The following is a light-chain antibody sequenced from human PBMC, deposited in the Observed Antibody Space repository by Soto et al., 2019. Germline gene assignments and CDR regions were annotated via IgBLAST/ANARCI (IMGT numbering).Light chain of an antibody. CDR1: QSLVHSDGNTY. Sequence: DIVLTQTPLSSPVTLGQPASISCRSSQSLVHSDGNTYLSWFHQRPGQPPRLLIDKVSNRFSGVPDRFSGSRAGTDFTLKISRVEAEDVGIYFCMQATQYRPYTFGQGTKLEIK. CDR3: MQATQYRPYT. J-gene: IGKJ2*01. V-gene: IGKV2-24*01. CDR2: KVS.